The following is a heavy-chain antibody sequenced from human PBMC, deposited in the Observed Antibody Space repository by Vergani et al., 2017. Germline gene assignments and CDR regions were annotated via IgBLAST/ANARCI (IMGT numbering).Heavy chain of an antibody. CDR3: AREGAGAGYGMDV. D-gene: IGHD1-26*01. CDR1: GYTFTSYY. CDR2: INPSGGST. J-gene: IGHJ6*02. Sequence: QVPLVQSGAEVKKPGASVKVSCKASGYTFTSYYMHWVRPAPGQGLEWMGRINPSGGSTSYAQKFQGRVTMSRDTSTSTVYMELSSPRSEDTAVYYCAREGAGAGYGMDVWGQGTTVTVSS. V-gene: IGHV1-46*01.